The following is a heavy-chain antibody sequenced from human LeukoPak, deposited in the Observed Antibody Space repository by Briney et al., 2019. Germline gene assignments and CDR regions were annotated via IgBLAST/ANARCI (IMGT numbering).Heavy chain of an antibody. D-gene: IGHD6-19*01. CDR3: AREQWLAFDY. Sequence: SETLSLTCAVSGGSISGYYWSWIRQPAGKGLEWIGRIYTSWTTYYSPSLKSRVTMSVDTSKNQFSLKLSSVTAADTAVYYCAREQWLAFDYWGQGTLVTVSS. CDR1: GGSISGYY. CDR2: IYTSWTT. V-gene: IGHV4-4*07. J-gene: IGHJ4*02.